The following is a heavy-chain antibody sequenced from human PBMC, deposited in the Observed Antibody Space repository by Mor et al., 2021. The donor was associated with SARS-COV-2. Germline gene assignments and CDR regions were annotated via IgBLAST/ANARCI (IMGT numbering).Heavy chain of an antibody. D-gene: IGHD6-19*01. CDR2: RGST. CDR3: ARGGFSSGWYGAFDI. V-gene: IGHV4-34*01. Sequence: RGSTNYNPSLKSRITLSVDTSKNHFSLNLSSVTAADTALYYCARGGFSSGWYGAFDIWG. J-gene: IGHJ3*02.